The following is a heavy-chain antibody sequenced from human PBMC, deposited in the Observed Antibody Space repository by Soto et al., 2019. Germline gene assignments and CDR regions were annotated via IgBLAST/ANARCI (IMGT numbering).Heavy chain of an antibody. V-gene: IGHV3-21*01. D-gene: IGHD6-6*01. CDR3: AKEYSSSSWDVDY. J-gene: IGHJ4*02. CDR2: ISSGSTYI. CDR1: GFTFSNYN. Sequence: SCAASGFTFSNYNMNWVRQAPGKGLEWVSSISSGSTYIYYADSVKGRFTISRDNAKNSLYLQMNSLRAEDTAVYYCAKEYSSSSWDVDYWGQGTLVTVSS.